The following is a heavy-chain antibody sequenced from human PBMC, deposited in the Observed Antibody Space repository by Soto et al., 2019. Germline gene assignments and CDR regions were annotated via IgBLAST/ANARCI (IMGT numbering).Heavy chain of an antibody. V-gene: IGHV3-33*01. J-gene: IGHJ6*03. D-gene: IGHD1-7*01. CDR2: IWYDGSNK. Sequence: PGGSLRLSCAASGFTFSSYGMRWVRQAPGKGLEWVAVIWYDGSNKYYADSVKGRFTISRDNSKNTLYLQMNSLRAEDTAVYYCARDPTTTTFYYYYYMDVWGKGTTVTVSS. CDR1: GFTFSSYG. CDR3: ARDPTTTTFYYYYYMDV.